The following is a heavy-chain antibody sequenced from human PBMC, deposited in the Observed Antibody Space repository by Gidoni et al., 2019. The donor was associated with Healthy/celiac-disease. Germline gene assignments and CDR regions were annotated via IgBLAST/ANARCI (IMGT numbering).Heavy chain of an antibody. V-gene: IGHV3-23*01. D-gene: IGHD3-3*01. J-gene: IGHJ6*02. CDR3: AKDRGLRFLEWSLYYYYYYGMDV. Sequence: EVQLLESGGGLVQPGGSLRLSCAASGFTFSSYAMSWVRPAPGKGLEWVSAISGSGGSTYYADSVKGRFTISRDNSKNTLYLQMNSLRAEDTAVYYCAKDRGLRFLEWSLYYYYYYGMDVWGQGTTVTVSS. CDR1: GFTFSSYA. CDR2: ISGSGGST.